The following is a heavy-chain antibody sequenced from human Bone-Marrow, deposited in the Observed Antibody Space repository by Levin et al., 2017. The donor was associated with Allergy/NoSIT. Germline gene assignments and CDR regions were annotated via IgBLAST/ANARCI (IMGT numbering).Heavy chain of an antibody. J-gene: IGHJ5*02. D-gene: IGHD6-19*01. Sequence: SETLSLTCTVSGGSISSSSYYWGWIRQPPGKGLEWIGSIYYSGSTYYNPSLKSRVTISVDTSKNQFSLKLSSVTAADTAVYYCAGRVLGVAVAGTEGWFDPWGQGTLVTVSS. V-gene: IGHV4-39*01. CDR1: GGSISSSSYY. CDR2: IYYSGST. CDR3: AGRVLGVAVAGTEGWFDP.